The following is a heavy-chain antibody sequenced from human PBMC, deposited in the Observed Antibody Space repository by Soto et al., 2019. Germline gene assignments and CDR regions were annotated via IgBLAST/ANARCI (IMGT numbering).Heavy chain of an antibody. V-gene: IGHV1-69*06. Sequence: QVQLVQSGAEVKKPGSSVNVSCKASGGTFINFAINWLRQAPGQGLEWMGGVIPIFHTPLYAQRFQGRVTITADTSTRTVYMELSSLRSEDTAVYYCASHDRVNFAFDIWGQGTMVTVSS. J-gene: IGHJ3*02. CDR3: ASHDRVNFAFDI. D-gene: IGHD3-10*02. CDR1: GGTFINFA. CDR2: VIPIFHTP.